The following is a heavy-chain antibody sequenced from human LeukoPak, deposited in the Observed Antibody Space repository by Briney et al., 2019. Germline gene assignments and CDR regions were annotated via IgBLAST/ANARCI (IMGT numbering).Heavy chain of an antibody. V-gene: IGHV3-74*01. CDR3: ARDLAGSGYDGEFDN. CDR2: FSSDGSTT. D-gene: IGHD5-12*01. CDR1: GFTLSGHW. J-gene: IGHJ4*02. Sequence: PGGSLRLSCAASGFTLSGHWMHWVPQAPGEGLVWVSGFSSDGSTTNYADSVEGRFTISRDNAKNTLYLQMNSLSAEDTAVYYCARDLAGSGYDGEFDNWGQGTLVTVSS.